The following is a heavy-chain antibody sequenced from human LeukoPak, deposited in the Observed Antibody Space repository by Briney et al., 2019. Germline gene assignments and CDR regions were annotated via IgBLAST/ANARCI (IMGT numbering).Heavy chain of an antibody. CDR2: ISSSSSTT. D-gene: IGHD3-16*02. J-gene: IGHJ4*02. Sequence: PGGSLRLSCAASGFTFSSYSMNWVRQAPGKGLEWVSYISSSSSTTYYADSVKGRFTISRDNAKNSLYLQMNSLRAEDTAVYYCARCMRDYVWGSYRFPDYWGQGTLVTVSS. CDR1: GFTFSSYS. CDR3: ARCMRDYVWGSYRFPDY. V-gene: IGHV3-48*01.